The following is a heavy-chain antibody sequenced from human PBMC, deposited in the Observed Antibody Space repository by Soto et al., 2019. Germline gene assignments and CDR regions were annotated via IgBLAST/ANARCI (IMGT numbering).Heavy chain of an antibody. V-gene: IGHV4-34*01. Sequence: PSETLSLSCAVYGGSFSGYYWSGIRQPPGKGLEWIGEINHSGSTNYNPSLKSRVTISVDKSKNQFTLKLTSVTVADTAVYYCATSYGNAWYTYWGQGTQVTVSS. CDR1: GGSFSGYY. CDR2: INHSGST. J-gene: IGHJ4*02. D-gene: IGHD6-13*01. CDR3: ATSYGNAWYTY.